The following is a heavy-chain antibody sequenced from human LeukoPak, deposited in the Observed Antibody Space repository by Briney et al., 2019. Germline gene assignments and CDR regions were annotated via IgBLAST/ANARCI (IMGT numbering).Heavy chain of an antibody. Sequence: GASVKVSCKASGGTFSSYAISWVRQAPGQGLEWMGIINPSGGSTSYAQKFQGRVTMTRDTSTSTVYMELSSLRSEDTAVYYCARIDNGKWGQGTLVTVSS. CDR1: GGTFSSYA. CDR3: ARIDNGK. V-gene: IGHV1-46*01. D-gene: IGHD1-26*01. CDR2: INPSGGST. J-gene: IGHJ4*02.